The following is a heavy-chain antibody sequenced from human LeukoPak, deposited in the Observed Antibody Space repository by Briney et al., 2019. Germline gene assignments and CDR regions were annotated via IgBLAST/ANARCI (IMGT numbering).Heavy chain of an antibody. Sequence: ASVKVSCKASGYTFTTYYMHWVRQAPGQGLEWMGIINPSSGSSSYGHKFQGRVTLTRDTSTSTVYMELSSLRSEDTAVYYCARHFGEIYDSSGHYYLDYWGQGILVTVSS. J-gene: IGHJ4*02. D-gene: IGHD3-22*01. CDR2: INPSSGSS. CDR3: ARHFGEIYDSSGHYYLDY. CDR1: GYTFTTYY. V-gene: IGHV1-46*01.